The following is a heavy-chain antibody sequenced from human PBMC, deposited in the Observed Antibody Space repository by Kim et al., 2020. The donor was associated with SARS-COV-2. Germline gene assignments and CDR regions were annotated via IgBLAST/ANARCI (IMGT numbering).Heavy chain of an antibody. CDR3: ARVTGGLLLDY. D-gene: IGHD2-15*01. Sequence: TNYTPSLKSRVTISVDTSKNQFSLKLSSVTAADTAVYYCARVTGGLLLDYWGQGTLVTVSS. J-gene: IGHJ4*02. CDR2: T. V-gene: IGHV4-59*01.